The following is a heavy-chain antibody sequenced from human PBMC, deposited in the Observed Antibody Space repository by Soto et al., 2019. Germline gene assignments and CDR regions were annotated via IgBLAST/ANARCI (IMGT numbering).Heavy chain of an antibody. Sequence: PGGSLRLSCAASGFTFSSFAMSWVRQAPGKGLEWVSTISRSGQSTYYADSVKGRFTISRENSKNTLYLQMNSLRAEDTAVYYCATVTYYSDSSGQPSQYFDYWGQGTLVTVSS. V-gene: IGHV3-23*01. D-gene: IGHD3-22*01. CDR1: GFTFSSFA. CDR2: ISRSGQST. CDR3: ATVTYYSDSSGQPSQYFDY. J-gene: IGHJ4*02.